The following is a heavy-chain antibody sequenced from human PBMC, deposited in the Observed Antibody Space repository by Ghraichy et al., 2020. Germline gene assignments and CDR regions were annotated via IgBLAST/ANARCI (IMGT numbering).Heavy chain of an antibody. V-gene: IGHV3-7*01. D-gene: IGHD6-19*01. CDR2: IKQDGSGN. CDR3: ARSGVAVAGRVFDY. CDR1: GFTFSNYW. J-gene: IGHJ4*02. Sequence: LSLTCAASGFTFSNYWMSWVRQAPGKGPEWVASIKQDGSGNYYADSVKGRFTISRDNAKNSLDLQMNSLRAEDTAVYYCARSGVAVAGRVFDYWGQGIPVTVSS.